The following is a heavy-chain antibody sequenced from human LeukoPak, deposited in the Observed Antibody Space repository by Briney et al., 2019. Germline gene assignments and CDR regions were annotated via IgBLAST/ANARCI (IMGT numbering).Heavy chain of an antibody. CDR2: ISSSGSTI. CDR3: AREGPINNGDLDY. J-gene: IGHJ4*02. Sequence: PGGSLRLSCAASGFTFSSYEMNWVRQAPGKGLEWVSYISSSGSTIYYADSVKGRFTISRDNAQNSLYLQMNSLRAEDTAVYYCAREGPINNGDLDYWGQGTLVTVSS. D-gene: IGHD1/OR15-1a*01. V-gene: IGHV3-48*03. CDR1: GFTFSSYE.